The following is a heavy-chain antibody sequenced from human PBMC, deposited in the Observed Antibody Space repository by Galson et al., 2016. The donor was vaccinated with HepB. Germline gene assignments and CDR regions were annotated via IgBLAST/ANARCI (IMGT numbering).Heavy chain of an antibody. CDR1: GFTLSTYA. V-gene: IGHV3-23*01. Sequence: SLRLSCAASGFTLSTYAMSWVRQAPGKGLEWVSSSSGTGATTYYADSVKGRFTISRDNLRNTLYLQLDSLRAEDTALYYCTRDGYNHIAFDIWGRGTTVTVSS. CDR2: SSGTGATT. J-gene: IGHJ3*02. D-gene: IGHD5-24*01. CDR3: TRDGYNHIAFDI.